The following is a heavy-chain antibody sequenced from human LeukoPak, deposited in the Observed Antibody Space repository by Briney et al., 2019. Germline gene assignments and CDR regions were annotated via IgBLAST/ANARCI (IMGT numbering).Heavy chain of an antibody. CDR2: IYYSGST. V-gene: IGHV4-59*01. Sequence: SETLSLTCTVSGGSISSYYWSWIRQPPGKGLEWIGYIYYSGSTSYNPSLKSRVTISVDTSKNQFSLKLSSVTAADTAVYYCARERAAAGPYDAFDIWGQGTMVTVSS. D-gene: IGHD6-13*01. CDR3: ARERAAAGPYDAFDI. J-gene: IGHJ3*02. CDR1: GGSISSYY.